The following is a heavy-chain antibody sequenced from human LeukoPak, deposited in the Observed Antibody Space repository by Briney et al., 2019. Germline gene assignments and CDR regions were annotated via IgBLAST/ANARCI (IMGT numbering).Heavy chain of an antibody. V-gene: IGHV3-21*01. CDR2: ISSRSSCI. J-gene: IGHJ4*02. D-gene: IGHD1-26*01. Sequence: GGSLRLSCAASGFTFSSYSINWVRQAPGKGLEWVSSISSRSSCIYYADSVKGRFTISRDNAKNSLYLQMNSLRAEDTAVYYCALGELLRPFDYWGQGTLVTVSS. CDR1: GFTFSSYS. CDR3: ALGELLRPFDY.